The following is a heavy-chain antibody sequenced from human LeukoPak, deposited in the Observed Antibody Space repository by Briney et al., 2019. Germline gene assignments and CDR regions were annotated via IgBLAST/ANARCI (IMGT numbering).Heavy chain of an antibody. CDR2: ISGSGGST. Sequence: PSPSTISTHTTTNHPHPPGKGLEWVSAISGSGGSTYYADSVKGRFTISRDNSKNALYLQMNSLRAEDTAVYYCAKDPDYGGTAHFDYWGQGTLVTVSS. CDR1: PSTISTHT. D-gene: IGHD4-23*01. V-gene: IGHV3-23*01. CDR3: AKDPDYGGTAHFDY. J-gene: IGHJ4*02.